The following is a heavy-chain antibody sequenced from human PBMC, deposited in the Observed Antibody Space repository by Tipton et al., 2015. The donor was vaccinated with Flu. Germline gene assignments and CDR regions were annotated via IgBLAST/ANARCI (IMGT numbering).Heavy chain of an antibody. Sequence: TLSLTCTVSGDSMRRDYFWGWIRQAPGKGLEWIGNIHYSGSPHYNPSLKSRVTISVDTSKNQFSLRLNSVTAADTAVYYCARRDYNNYVSDPKSRFDPWGQGILVTVSS. CDR3: ARRDYNNYVSDPKSRFDP. D-gene: IGHD4-11*01. V-gene: IGHV4-38-2*02. CDR2: IHYSGSP. J-gene: IGHJ5*02. CDR1: GDSMRRDYF.